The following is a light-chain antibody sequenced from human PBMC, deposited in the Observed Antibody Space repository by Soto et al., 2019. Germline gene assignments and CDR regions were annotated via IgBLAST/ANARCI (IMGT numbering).Light chain of an antibody. V-gene: IGLV2-11*01. J-gene: IGLJ2*01. CDR3: SSFTSSTTLL. CDR1: SNDVGAYDY. Sequence: QSALTQPRSVSGSPGQSVTISCTGTSNDVGAYDYVSWYQHHPGKAPKLIIYDVTQRPSGIPDRFSGSKSGNTASLTISGLQAEDEAHYYCSSFTSSTTLLFGGGTKLTVL. CDR2: DVT.